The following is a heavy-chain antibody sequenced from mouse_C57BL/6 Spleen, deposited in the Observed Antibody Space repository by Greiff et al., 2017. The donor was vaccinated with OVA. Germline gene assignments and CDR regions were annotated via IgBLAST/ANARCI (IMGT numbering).Heavy chain of an antibody. CDR2: ISSGGSYT. CDR3: ARVSSTMVFDY. CDR1: GFTFSSYG. Sequence: DVHLVESGGDLVKPGGSLKLSCAASGFTFSSYGMSWVRQTPDKRLEWVATISSGGSYTYYPDSVKGRFTISRDNAKNTLYLQMSSLKSEDTAMYYCARVSSTMVFDYWGQGTTLTVSS. J-gene: IGHJ2*01. D-gene: IGHD2-2*01. V-gene: IGHV5-6*01.